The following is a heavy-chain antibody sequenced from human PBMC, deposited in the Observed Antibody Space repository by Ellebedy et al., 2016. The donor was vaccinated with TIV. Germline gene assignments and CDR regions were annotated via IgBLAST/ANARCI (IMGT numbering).Heavy chain of an antibody. CDR2: IYYSGST. J-gene: IGHJ5*02. Sequence: MPSETLSLTCTVSGASISGYYWGWIRQPPGKTLEWIGYIYYSGSTNYNPSLTSRVTIPVDTSKNQFSLKLTTVTAADTAVYYCASRESTVTTGASMGFDPWGQGTLVTVSS. CDR1: GASISGYY. D-gene: IGHD4-17*01. CDR3: ASRESTVTTGASMGFDP. V-gene: IGHV4-59*08.